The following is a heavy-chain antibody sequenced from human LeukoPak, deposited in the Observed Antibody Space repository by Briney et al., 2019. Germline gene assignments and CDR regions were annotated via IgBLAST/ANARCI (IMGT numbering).Heavy chain of an antibody. J-gene: IGHJ4*02. Sequence: PSETLSLTCAVSGGSISRSSYYWGWIRQPPGKGLEWIGSIYYSGSTYYNPSLKSRVTISVDTSKNQFSLKLSSVTAADTAVYYCARVNGYSYGYGDYWGQGTLVTVSS. CDR2: IYYSGST. CDR3: ARVNGYSYGYGDY. V-gene: IGHV4-39*07. D-gene: IGHD5-18*01. CDR1: GGSISRSSYY.